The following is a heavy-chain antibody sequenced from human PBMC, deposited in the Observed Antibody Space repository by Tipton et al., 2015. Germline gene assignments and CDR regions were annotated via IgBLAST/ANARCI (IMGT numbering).Heavy chain of an antibody. CDR2: IYYSGST. CDR1: GVTFSSYA. D-gene: IGHD3-3*01. V-gene: IGHV4-39*01. Sequence: LRLSCAVSGVTFSSYAMTWVRQPPGKGLEWIGSIYYSGSTSYNPSLESRVTISSDRSKNQFTLKLSTVTAADTAVYYCARHARYGITIFGVSWFDPWGQGTLVTVSS. J-gene: IGHJ5*02. CDR3: ARHARYGITIFGVSWFDP.